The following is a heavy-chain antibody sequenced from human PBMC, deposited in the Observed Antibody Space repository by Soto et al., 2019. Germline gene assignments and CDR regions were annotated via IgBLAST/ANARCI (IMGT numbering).Heavy chain of an antibody. J-gene: IGHJ5*02. D-gene: IGHD2-2*01. V-gene: IGHV4-59*01. CDR1: GGSISSYY. CDR3: AAGGGYQNWFDP. Sequence: SETLSLTCTVSGGSISSYYWSWIRQPPGKGLEWIGYIYYSGSTNYNPSLKSRVIISVDTSKNQFSLKLSSVTAADTAVYYCAAGGGYQNWFDPWGPGTLLTV. CDR2: IYYSGST.